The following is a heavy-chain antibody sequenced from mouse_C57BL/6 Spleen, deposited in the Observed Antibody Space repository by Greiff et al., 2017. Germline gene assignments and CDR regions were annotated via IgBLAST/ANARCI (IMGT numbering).Heavy chain of an antibody. J-gene: IGHJ2*01. D-gene: IGHD2-3*01. CDR1: GYTFTDHT. Sequence: QVQLQQSDAELVKPGASVKISCKVSGYTFTDHTIHWMKQRPEQGLEWIGYIYPRDGSTKYNEKFKGKATLTADKSSSTAYMQLSSLTSEDSAVYFCARSPDGYYVSSYFDYWGQGTTLTVSS. V-gene: IGHV1-78*01. CDR3: ARSPDGYYVSSYFDY. CDR2: IYPRDGST.